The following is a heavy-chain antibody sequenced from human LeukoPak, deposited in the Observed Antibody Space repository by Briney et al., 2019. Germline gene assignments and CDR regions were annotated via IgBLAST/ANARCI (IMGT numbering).Heavy chain of an antibody. CDR3: ARMISSSGSYYGYYYYYYMDV. CDR1: GGSISSYY. V-gene: IGHV4-59*01. D-gene: IGHD1-26*01. CDR2: IYYSGST. J-gene: IGHJ6*03. Sequence: PSETLSLTCTVSGGSISSYYWSWIRQPPGKGLEWIGYIYYSGSTNYNPSLKSRVTISVDTSKNQFSLKLSSVTAADTAVYYCARMISSSGSYYGYYYYYYMDVWGKGTTVTVSS.